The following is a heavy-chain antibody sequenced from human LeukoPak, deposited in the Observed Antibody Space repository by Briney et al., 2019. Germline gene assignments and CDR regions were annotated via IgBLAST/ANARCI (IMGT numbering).Heavy chain of an antibody. V-gene: IGHV3-30*02. CDR3: AKLNRIVGAFGAFDI. CDR1: GFTFSSYG. J-gene: IGHJ3*02. CDR2: IRYDGSNK. Sequence: PGGSLRLSCAASGFTFSSYGMHWVCQAPGKGLEWVAFIRYDGSNKYYADSVKGRFTISRDNSKNTLYLQMNSLRAEDTAVYYCAKLNRIVGAFGAFDIWGQGTMVTVSS. D-gene: IGHD1-26*01.